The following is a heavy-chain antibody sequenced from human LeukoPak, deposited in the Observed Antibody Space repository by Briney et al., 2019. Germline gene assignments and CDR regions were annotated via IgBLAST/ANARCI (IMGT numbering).Heavy chain of an antibody. CDR3: AKDTYYYDSSGLDAFDI. Sequence: PGGSLRLSCAASGFTFSSYAMSWVRQAPGKGLEWVSAISGSGGSTYYADSVKGRFTISRDNSKNTLYLQMNSLRADDTAVYYCAKDTYYYDSSGLDAFDIWGQGTMVTVSS. CDR2: ISGSGGST. V-gene: IGHV3-23*01. CDR1: GFTFSSYA. J-gene: IGHJ3*02. D-gene: IGHD3-22*01.